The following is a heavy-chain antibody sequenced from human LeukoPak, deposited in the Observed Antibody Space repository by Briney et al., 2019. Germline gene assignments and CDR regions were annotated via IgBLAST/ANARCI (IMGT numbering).Heavy chain of an antibody. CDR2: INPSSGGT. V-gene: IGHV1-2*02. D-gene: IGHD6-13*01. CDR3: ARDRGSSWYVDY. J-gene: IGHJ4*02. CDR1: GGTFSSYA. Sequence: ASVKVSCKASGGTFSSYAISWVRQAPGQGLERMGWINPSSGGTEYAQKFQGRVTMTGDTSISTAYMELSRLRSDDTAVYYCARDRGSSWYVDYWGQGTLVTVSS.